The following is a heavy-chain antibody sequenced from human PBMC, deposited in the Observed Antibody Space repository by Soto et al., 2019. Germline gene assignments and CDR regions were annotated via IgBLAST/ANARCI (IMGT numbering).Heavy chain of an antibody. CDR1: GFTFSSYG. CDR2: ISYDGSNK. V-gene: IGHV3-30*18. Sequence: GGSLRLSCAASGFTFSSYGMHWVRQAPGKGLEWVAVISYDGSNKYYADSVKGRFTISRDNSKNTLYLQMNSLRAEDTAVYYCAKDSPLYSSSPGSLGYWGQGTLVTVSS. CDR3: AKDSPLYSSSPGSLGY. J-gene: IGHJ4*02. D-gene: IGHD6-6*01.